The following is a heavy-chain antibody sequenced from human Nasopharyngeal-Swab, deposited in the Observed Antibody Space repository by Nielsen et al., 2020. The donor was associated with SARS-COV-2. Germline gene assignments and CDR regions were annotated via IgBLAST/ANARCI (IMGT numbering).Heavy chain of an antibody. J-gene: IGHJ6*02. CDR1: GFTFSSYW. CDR2: INSDGSST. Sequence: GGSLRLSCAASGFTFSSYWMHWVRQAPGKGLVWVSRINSDGSSTSYADSVKGRFTISRDNAKNTLYLQMNSLRAEDPAVYYCARGYGSYPYYYGMDVWGQGTTVTVSS. CDR3: ARGYGSYPYYYGMDV. D-gene: IGHD1-26*01. V-gene: IGHV3-74*01.